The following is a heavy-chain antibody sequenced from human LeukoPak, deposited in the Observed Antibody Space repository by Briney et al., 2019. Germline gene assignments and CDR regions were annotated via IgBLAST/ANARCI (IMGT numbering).Heavy chain of an antibody. CDR1: GFTFSSYG. Sequence: GGPLRLSCAASGFTFSSYGMSWVRQAPGKGLEWGSAISGSGGSTYYADSVKGRSTISRDNSKNTLYLQMNSLRAEPTAVYYCARSPRYYFDYWGQGTLVTVSS. J-gene: IGHJ4*02. CDR2: ISGSGGST. CDR3: ARSPRYYFDY. V-gene: IGHV3-23*01.